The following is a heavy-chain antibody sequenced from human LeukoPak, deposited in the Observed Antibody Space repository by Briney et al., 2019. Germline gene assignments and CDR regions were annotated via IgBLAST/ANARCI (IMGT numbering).Heavy chain of an antibody. D-gene: IGHD4-23*01. CDR2: FHFGGST. CDR3: ARVGATVVTSFDS. Sequence: SETLSLTCTVSGGSIGSSDYYWGWVRQPPGKGLEWIATFHFGGSTYYNPSLRSRVTILVDTSKNQVSLKLTFMTAADTAVYYCARVGATVVTSFDSWGQGTLVTVSS. V-gene: IGHV4-39*07. CDR1: GGSIGSSDYY. J-gene: IGHJ4*02.